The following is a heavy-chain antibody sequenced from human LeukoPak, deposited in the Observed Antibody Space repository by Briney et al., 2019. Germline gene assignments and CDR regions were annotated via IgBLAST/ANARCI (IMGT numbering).Heavy chain of an antibody. Sequence: GGSLRLSCTTSGFTFGDYALSWVRQAPGKGLEWVSCISSSGSTIYYADSVKGRFTISRDNAKNSLYLQMNSLRAEDTAVYYCARGGQWLVRTLDYWGQGTLVTVSS. V-gene: IGHV3-48*03. J-gene: IGHJ4*02. D-gene: IGHD6-19*01. CDR1: GFTFGDYA. CDR3: ARGGQWLVRTLDY. CDR2: ISSSGSTI.